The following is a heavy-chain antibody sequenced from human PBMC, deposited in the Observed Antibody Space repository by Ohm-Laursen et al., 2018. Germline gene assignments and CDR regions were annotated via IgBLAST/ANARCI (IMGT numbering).Heavy chain of an antibody. J-gene: IGHJ4*02. CDR2: IGWNGGTV. CDR1: GFSFDDFA. CDR3: AKATSGDSAFYRGRGVFDY. V-gene: IGHV3-9*01. Sequence: PRLSCAASGFSFDDFAMHWVRQVPGKGLEWVSGIGWNGGTVNYADSVKGRFTISRDSAKKSVYLQMNSLRPDDTALYYCAKATSGDSAFYRGRGVFDYWGQGTLVTVSS. D-gene: IGHD2-8*01.